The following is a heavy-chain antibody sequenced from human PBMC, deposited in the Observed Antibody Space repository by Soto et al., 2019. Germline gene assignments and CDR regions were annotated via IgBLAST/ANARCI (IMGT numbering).Heavy chain of an antibody. CDR3: ARIAKNDTGSYPFDY. D-gene: IGHD1-26*01. Sequence: SGPTLVNPTQTLTLTCTFSGFSLTTRGMCVNWLRQPPGKALEWLARIDRDDDKFYSTSLRTRLTISKDTSKNQVVLAMTNMDPVDTATYYCARIAKNDTGSYPFDYWGQGTVVTVSS. CDR2: IDRDDDK. CDR1: GFSLTTRGMC. V-gene: IGHV2-70*17. J-gene: IGHJ4*02.